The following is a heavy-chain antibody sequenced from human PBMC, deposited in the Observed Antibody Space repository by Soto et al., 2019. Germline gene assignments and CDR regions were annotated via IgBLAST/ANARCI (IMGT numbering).Heavy chain of an antibody. V-gene: IGHV3-21*01. J-gene: IGHJ2*01. CDR1: GFTFSSYS. CDR2: ISSSSSYI. Sequence: EVQLVESGGGLVKPGGSLRLSCAASGFTFSSYSMNWVRQAPGKGLEGVSSISSSSSYIYYADSVKGRFTISRDNAKNSLYLQMNSLRAEDTAVYYCARGFGYGSGSYQYGRSYWYFDLWGRGTLVTVSS. D-gene: IGHD3-10*01. CDR3: ARGFGYGSGSYQYGRSYWYFDL.